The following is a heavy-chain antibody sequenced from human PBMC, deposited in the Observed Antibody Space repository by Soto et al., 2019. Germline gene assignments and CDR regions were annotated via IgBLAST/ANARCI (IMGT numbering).Heavy chain of an antibody. V-gene: IGHV1-3*01. Sequence: ASVKVSCKASGYTFTAYPMHWVRQAPGQRLEWMGWINVANGDTGYSQKFQGRVTVTRDTSASTVYMELSSLTSEDTAVYYCARKDYYGASIYYFDHWGQGTLVTVSS. J-gene: IGHJ4*02. CDR3: ARKDYYGASIYYFDH. D-gene: IGHD3-10*01. CDR2: INVANGDT. CDR1: GYTFTAYP.